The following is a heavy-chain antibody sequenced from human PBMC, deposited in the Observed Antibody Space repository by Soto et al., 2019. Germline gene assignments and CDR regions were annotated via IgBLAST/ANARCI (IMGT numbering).Heavy chain of an antibody. V-gene: IGHV3-23*01. D-gene: IGHD5-18*01. CDR1: GITFSSYA. CDR2: ISGSGGST. J-gene: IGHJ4*02. Sequence: GGSLRLSCAASGITFSSYAMSWVRQAPGKGLEWLSGISGSGGSTFYADSVKGRFTVSGDNSKNTLHLQMNSLRAEDTAVYYCTEAIWIIKWTKLYLKAPFDYWGQGTLVTVSS. CDR3: TEAIWIIKWTKLYLKAPFDY.